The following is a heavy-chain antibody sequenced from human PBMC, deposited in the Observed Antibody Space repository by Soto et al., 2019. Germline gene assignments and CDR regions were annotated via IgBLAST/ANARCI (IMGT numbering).Heavy chain of an antibody. Sequence: GGSLRLSCAASGFTVSSNYMRWVRQAPGKGLEWVSVIYSGGSTYYADSVKGRFTISRDNSKNTLYLQMNSLRAEDTAVYYCAKDREIVLVPAVIEYWGQGTRVAVSS. V-gene: IGHV3-53*01. CDR3: AKDREIVLVPAVIEY. J-gene: IGHJ4*02. D-gene: IGHD2-2*01. CDR2: IYSGGST. CDR1: GFTVSSNY.